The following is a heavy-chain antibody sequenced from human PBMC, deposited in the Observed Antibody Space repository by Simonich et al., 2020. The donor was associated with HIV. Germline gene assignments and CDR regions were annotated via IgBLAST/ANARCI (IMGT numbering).Heavy chain of an antibody. CDR3: ASGGSISSVWADDY. J-gene: IGHJ4*02. CDR2: ISYDGSNK. Sequence: QVQLVESRGGVVQPGRSLRLSCAASGFTFSSYAMHLVRQAPGKGLEWVAVISYDGSNKYYADSVKGRFTISRDNSKNTLYLKMNSLRAEDTAVYYCASGGSISSVWADDYWGQGTLVTVSS. CDR1: GFTFSSYA. D-gene: IGHD3-16*01. V-gene: IGHV3-30*07.